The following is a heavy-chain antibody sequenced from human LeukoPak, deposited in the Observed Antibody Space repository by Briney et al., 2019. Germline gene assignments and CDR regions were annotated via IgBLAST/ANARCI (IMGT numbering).Heavy chain of an antibody. J-gene: IGHJ4*02. CDR2: ISYDGSNK. CDR3: ARGLSGVTGYTYGRGIDY. D-gene: IGHD5-18*01. CDR1: GFTFSSYG. V-gene: IGHV3-30*03. Sequence: GGSLRLSCAASGFTFSSYGMHWVRQAPGKGLEWVAVISYDGSNKYYADSVKGRFTISRDNSKNTLYLQMNSLRAEDTAVYYCARGLSGVTGYTYGRGIDYWGQGTLVTVSS.